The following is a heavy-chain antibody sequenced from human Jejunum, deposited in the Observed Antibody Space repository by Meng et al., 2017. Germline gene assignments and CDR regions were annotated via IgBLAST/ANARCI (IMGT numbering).Heavy chain of an antibody. CDR1: GGSMSSAGHD. CDR3: ARATAGNSEYFQN. V-gene: IGHV4-31*03. J-gene: IGHJ1*01. Sequence: GHLQETGPGLVKPAQTLSLTCTVSGGSMSSAGHDWSWIRQDPGKVLEWIGYIHYSGGTYYNPSLKSRVAISVDTSKNQFSLKLNSVSAADTAVYYCARATAGNSEYFQNWGQGTLVTVSS. CDR2: IHYSGGT. D-gene: IGHD4-23*01.